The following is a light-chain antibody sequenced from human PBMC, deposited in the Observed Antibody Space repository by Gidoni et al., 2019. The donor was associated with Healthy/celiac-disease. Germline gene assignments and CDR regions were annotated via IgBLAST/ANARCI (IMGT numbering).Light chain of an antibody. CDR2: DNN. CDR1: SPNIGNNY. J-gene: IGLJ2*01. V-gene: IGLV1-51*01. Sequence: SGFTQPPPVSSAPRQKVTISCPGSSPNIGNNYVSWYQQLPGTAPKLLIYDNNKRPSGIPDRFSGSKSGTSATLGITGLQTGDEADYYCGTWDSSLSAVVFGGGTKLTVL. CDR3: GTWDSSLSAVV.